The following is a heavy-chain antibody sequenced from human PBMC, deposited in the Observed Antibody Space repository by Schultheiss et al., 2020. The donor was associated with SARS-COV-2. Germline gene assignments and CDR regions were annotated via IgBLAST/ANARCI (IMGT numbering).Heavy chain of an antibody. CDR3: ARHPHLGYYDSSGFDP. V-gene: IGHV4-61*02. CDR2: IYTSGST. J-gene: IGHJ5*02. D-gene: IGHD3-22*01. CDR1: GGSISSGGYY. Sequence: SETLSLTCTVSGGSISSGGYYWSWIRQPAGKGLEWIGRIYTSGSTNYNPSLKSRVTMSVDTSKNQFSLKLSSVTAADTAVYYCARHPHLGYYDSSGFDPWGQGTLVTVSS.